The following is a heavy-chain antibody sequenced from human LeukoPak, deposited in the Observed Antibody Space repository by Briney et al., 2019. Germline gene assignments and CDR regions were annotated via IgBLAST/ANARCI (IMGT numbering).Heavy chain of an antibody. J-gene: IGHJ6*03. CDR3: ARLNPFWSGIYYYYYMDV. CDR2: IYTSGST. D-gene: IGHD3-3*01. CDR1: GGSISSYY. Sequence: SETLSLTCTVSGGSISSYYWSWIRQPPGKGLEWIGYIYTSGSTNYNPYLKSRVTISVDTSKNQSSLKLSSVTAADTAVYYCARLNPFWSGIYYYYYMDVWGKGTTVTVSS. V-gene: IGHV4-4*09.